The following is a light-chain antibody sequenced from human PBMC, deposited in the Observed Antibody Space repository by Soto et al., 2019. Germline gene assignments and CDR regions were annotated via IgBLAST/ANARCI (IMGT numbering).Light chain of an antibody. CDR1: SSTVGGFNV. CDR2: EGI. CDR3: CSYVGATTYV. V-gene: IGLV2-23*01. Sequence: QSSLTQPASVSGSPGRSITISCTGTSSTVGGFNVVSWYQQHPGKAPKVIIYEGIKRPSGVSNRFSGSNSGSTASLTISGLQAEDEADYYCCSYVGATTYVFGTGTKVPS. J-gene: IGLJ1*01.